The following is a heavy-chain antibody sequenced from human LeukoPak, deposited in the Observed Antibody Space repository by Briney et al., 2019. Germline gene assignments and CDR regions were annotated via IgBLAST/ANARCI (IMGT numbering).Heavy chain of an antibody. V-gene: IGHV4-30-2*01. CDR2: IHHSGST. CDR1: GGSISSGGYS. Sequence: PSQTLSLTCAVSGGSISSGGYSWSWIRQPPGKGLEWIGYIHHSGSTYYNPSLKSRVTISVDTSKNQFSLKLSSVTAADTAVYSCARAVGTGLLASGGQGPLVTVSS. J-gene: IGHJ4*02. D-gene: IGHD1-26*01. CDR3: ARAVGTGLLAS.